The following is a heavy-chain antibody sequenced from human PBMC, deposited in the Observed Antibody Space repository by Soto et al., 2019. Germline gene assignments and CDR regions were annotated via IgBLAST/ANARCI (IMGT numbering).Heavy chain of an antibody. Sequence: QVQLQESGPGLVKPSGTLSLSCAVSGGSVSNNNWWSWVRQSPGNGLEWIGEIHHSGGTSYNPSLESRATLSGDKSKHELSLRLNYVTDADTEVYYCTKNSAYALDYWGLGILVTVSS. V-gene: IGHV4-4*02. CDR3: TKNSAYALDY. J-gene: IGHJ4*02. CDR1: GGSVSNNNW. CDR2: IHHSGGT. D-gene: IGHD5-12*01.